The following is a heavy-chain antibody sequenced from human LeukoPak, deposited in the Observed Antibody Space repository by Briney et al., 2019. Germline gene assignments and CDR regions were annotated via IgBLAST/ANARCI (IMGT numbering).Heavy chain of an antibody. CDR3: AKDWPVSGDHYSPFDY. Sequence: GGSLRLSCAASGFTFSSHAMSWVRQAPGKGLEWVAAISRSGGNTYYGDSVRGRFTISRDSSKNTLHLQMDSLRAEDTAVYYCAKDWPVSGDHYSPFDYWGQGTLVTVSS. V-gene: IGHV3-23*01. J-gene: IGHJ4*02. CDR2: ISRSGGNT. CDR1: GFTFSSHA. D-gene: IGHD4-11*01.